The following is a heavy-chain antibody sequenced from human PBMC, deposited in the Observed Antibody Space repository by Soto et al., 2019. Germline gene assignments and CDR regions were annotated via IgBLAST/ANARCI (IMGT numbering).Heavy chain of an antibody. Sequence: SQTFRLPWAVSGGFFSGCDWSWFRQPPGKGLEWIGEINHSGSTNYNPSLKSRVTISVDTSKNQFSLKLSSVTAADTAVYYCARVVGYGMYYDFGSDDYYYHQAVWGKGTTVTVSS. CDR1: GGFFSGCD. CDR2: INHSGST. D-gene: IGHD3-3*01. CDR3: ARVVGYGMYYDFGSDDYYYHQAV. J-gene: IGHJ6*03. V-gene: IGHV4-34*01.